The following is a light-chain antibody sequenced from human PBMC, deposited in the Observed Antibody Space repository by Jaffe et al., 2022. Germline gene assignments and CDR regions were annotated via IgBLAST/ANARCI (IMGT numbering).Light chain of an antibody. V-gene: IGKV1-39*01. CDR1: QSINSY. Sequence: DIQLTQSPSSLSASVGDRVTITCRASQSINSYLNWYQQKPGKAPNLLIYGASSLQSGVPSRFSGSGSGTDFALTITSLQPEDFATYYCQQNYNTPLTFGGGTQVEFQ. CDR3: QQNYNTPLT. J-gene: IGKJ4*01. CDR2: GAS.